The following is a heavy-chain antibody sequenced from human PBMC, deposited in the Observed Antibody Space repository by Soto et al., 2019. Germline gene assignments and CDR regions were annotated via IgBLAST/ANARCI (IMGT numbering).Heavy chain of an antibody. Sequence: GSLRLSCVASGFSVSTNYMGWVRQAPGKRPEWVSGIYSGDTTYYADSVKGRFTISKDNSKNTLYLQMDSLRVEDTAVYYCARPTSSGYIYYWGQGTLVTVSS. J-gene: IGHJ4*02. CDR1: GFSVSTNY. D-gene: IGHD3-22*01. V-gene: IGHV3-53*01. CDR3: ARPTSSGYIYY. CDR2: IYSGDTT.